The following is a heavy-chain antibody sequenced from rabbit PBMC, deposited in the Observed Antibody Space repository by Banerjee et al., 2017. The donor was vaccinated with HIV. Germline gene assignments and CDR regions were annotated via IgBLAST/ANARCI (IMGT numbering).Heavy chain of an antibody. CDR1: GIDFSSYYY. D-gene: IGHD4-1*01. J-gene: IGHJ4*01. Sequence: QEQLEESGGDLVKPEGSLTLTCTASGIDFSSYYYICWVRQAPGKGLEWIACIYTDSSGNTVYASWAKGRFTISKTSSTTVTLQMTSLTAADTATYFCARDLAGVVGWNLNLWGQGTLVTVS. V-gene: IGHV1S45*01. CDR2: IYTDSSGNT. CDR3: ARDLAGVVGWNLNL.